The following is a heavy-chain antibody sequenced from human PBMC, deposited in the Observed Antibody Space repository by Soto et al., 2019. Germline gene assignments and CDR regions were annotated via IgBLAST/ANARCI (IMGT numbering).Heavy chain of an antibody. Sequence: QVQLVQSGAEVKEPGASVKVSCKASGYTFTDYGLSWVRQAPGQGLEWMGWINPYNGHTNYARNLQDRVTMTTDTSTTTAYLDLRSLGSDDTAMYYCARGFCATTTCYDVDYWGQGTLVTVSS. J-gene: IGHJ4*02. CDR2: INPYNGHT. CDR3: ARGFCATTTCYDVDY. CDR1: GYTFTDYG. V-gene: IGHV1-18*01. D-gene: IGHD2-2*01.